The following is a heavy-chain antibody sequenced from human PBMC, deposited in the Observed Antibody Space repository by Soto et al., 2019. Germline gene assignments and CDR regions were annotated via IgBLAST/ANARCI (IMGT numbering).Heavy chain of an antibody. Sequence: PGESLKISCKGSGYSFTSYWIGWVRQMPGKGLEWMGIIYPGDSDTRYSPSFQGQVTISADKSISTAYLQWSSLKASDTAMYYCARSHYNYYDSSGYPAYWGQGTLVTVS. CDR3: ARSHYNYYDSSGYPAY. J-gene: IGHJ4*02. D-gene: IGHD3-22*01. V-gene: IGHV5-51*01. CDR2: IYPGDSDT. CDR1: GYSFTSYW.